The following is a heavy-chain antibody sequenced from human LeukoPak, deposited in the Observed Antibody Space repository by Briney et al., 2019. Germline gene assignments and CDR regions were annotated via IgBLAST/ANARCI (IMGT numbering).Heavy chain of an antibody. D-gene: IGHD3-10*01. CDR1: GFTFSSYG. Sequence: PGRSLRLSCAASGFTFSSYGMHWVRQAPGKGLEWVAVIWYDGSNKYYADSVKGRFTISRDNSKNTLYLQMNSLRAEDTAVYYCARGSGSYKTPFVYWGQGTLVTVSS. CDR2: IWYDGSNK. J-gene: IGHJ4*02. V-gene: IGHV3-33*01. CDR3: ARGSGSYKTPFVY.